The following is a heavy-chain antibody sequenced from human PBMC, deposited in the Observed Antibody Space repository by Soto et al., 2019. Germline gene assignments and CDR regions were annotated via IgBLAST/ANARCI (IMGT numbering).Heavy chain of an antibody. J-gene: IGHJ6*03. Sequence: SETLSLTCTVSGGSISSYYWSWIRQPPGKGLEWIGYIYYSGSTNYNPSLKSRVTISVDTPKNQFSLKLSSVTAADTAVYYCVRESRDIVVVVAAKYYYYYMDVWGKGTTVTVSS. V-gene: IGHV4-59*01. CDR2: IYYSGST. CDR1: GGSISSYY. CDR3: VRESRDIVVVVAAKYYYYYMDV. D-gene: IGHD2-15*01.